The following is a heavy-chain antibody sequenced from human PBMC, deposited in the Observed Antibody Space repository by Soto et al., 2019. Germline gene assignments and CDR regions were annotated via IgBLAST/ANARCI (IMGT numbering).Heavy chain of an antibody. CDR2: IYSGGST. D-gene: IGHD4-17*01. Sequence: GGSLRLSCAASGFTVSSNYMSWVRQAPGKGLEWVSVIYSGGSTYYADSVKGRFTISRDNSKNTLYLQMNSLRAEDTAVYYCARDPGTTTGAFDIWGQGTMVTVSS. CDR3: ARDPGTTTGAFDI. J-gene: IGHJ3*02. V-gene: IGHV3-53*01. CDR1: GFTVSSNY.